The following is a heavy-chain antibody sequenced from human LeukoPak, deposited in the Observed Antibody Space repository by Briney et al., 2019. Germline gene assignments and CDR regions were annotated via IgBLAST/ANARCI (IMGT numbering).Heavy chain of an antibody. CDR2: MNPNSGNT. CDR3: ARDRRWELLRTDY. J-gene: IGHJ4*02. V-gene: IGHV1-8*03. Sequence: ASVKVYCKASGYTFTSYDINWVRQATGQGLEWMGWMNPNSGNTGYAQKFQGRVTITRNTSISTAYMELSSLRSEDTAVYYCARDRRWELLRTDYWGQGTLVTVSS. CDR1: GYTFTSYD. D-gene: IGHD1-26*01.